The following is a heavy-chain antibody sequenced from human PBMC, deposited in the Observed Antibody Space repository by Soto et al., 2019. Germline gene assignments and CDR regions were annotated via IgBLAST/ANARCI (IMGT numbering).Heavy chain of an antibody. V-gene: IGHV2-5*02. CDR2: IYWDDDK. CDR1: GFSLSTSGVG. CDR3: AHRLPHNVDWNAGFFDP. J-gene: IGHJ5*02. Sequence: QITLKESGPTLVKPTETLTLTCTFSGFSLSTSGVGVGWIRQPPGKGLEWLAVIYWDDDKRYSPSLRNRLTITKDTSKNQVVLTMTNMDPVDTATYYCAHRLPHNVDWNAGFFDPWGQGTLVTVSS. D-gene: IGHD1-1*01.